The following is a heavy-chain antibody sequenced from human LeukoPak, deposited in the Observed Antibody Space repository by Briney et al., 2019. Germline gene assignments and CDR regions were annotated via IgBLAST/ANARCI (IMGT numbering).Heavy chain of an antibody. V-gene: IGHV4-59*08. CDR3: ARHKDYRDWFDP. J-gene: IGHJ5*02. D-gene: IGHD4-11*01. CDR2: IYYSGST. Sequence: SETLSLTCTVSGGSISSYYWSWIRQPPGRGLEWIGYIYYSGSTSYNPSLKSRVTISVDTSKNQFSLKLSSVTAADTAVYYCARHKDYRDWFDPWGQGTLVTVSS. CDR1: GGSISSYY.